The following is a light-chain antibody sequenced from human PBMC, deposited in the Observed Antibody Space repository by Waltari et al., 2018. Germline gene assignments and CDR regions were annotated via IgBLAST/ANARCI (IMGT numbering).Light chain of an antibody. V-gene: IGKV1-5*03. Sequence: DIQMTQSPSTLSASVGDRVTITCRASQSIPRWLAWYQQKPGSAPKLLIYKASILESGVPSRFSGVGSGTEFTLTISSLQPDDFATYYCQHYDSYSATFGRGTKVEIK. CDR3: QHYDSYSAT. CDR2: KAS. J-gene: IGKJ4*02. CDR1: QSIPRW.